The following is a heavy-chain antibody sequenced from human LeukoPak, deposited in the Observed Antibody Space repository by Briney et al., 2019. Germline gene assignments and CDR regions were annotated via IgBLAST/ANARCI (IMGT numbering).Heavy chain of an antibody. CDR2: ISGSGGST. D-gene: IGHD4-17*01. CDR3: AKGDYGDYVGWFDP. J-gene: IGHJ5*02. V-gene: IGHV3-23*01. CDR1: GLTFSSYA. Sequence: GGSLRLSCAASGLTFSSYAMSWVRQAPGKGLEWVSAISGSGGSTYYADSVKGRFTISRDNSKNTLYLQMNSLRAEDTAVYYCAKGDYGDYVGWFDPWGQGTLVTVSS.